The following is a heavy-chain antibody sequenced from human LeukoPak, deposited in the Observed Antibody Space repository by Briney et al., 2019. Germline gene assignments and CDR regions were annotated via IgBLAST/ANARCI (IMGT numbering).Heavy chain of an antibody. D-gene: IGHD6-19*01. CDR3: AKLSTAVAGQDR. CDR1: GFTFTKYA. CDR2: IKKDGSEK. V-gene: IGHV3-7*01. J-gene: IGHJ5*02. Sequence: PGGSLRLSCAASGFTFTKYAMNWVRQAPGKGLEWVANIKKDGSEKYYVDSVKGRFTISRDNAKNSLYLQMNSLRAEDTAVYYCAKLSTAVAGQDRWGQGTLVTVSS.